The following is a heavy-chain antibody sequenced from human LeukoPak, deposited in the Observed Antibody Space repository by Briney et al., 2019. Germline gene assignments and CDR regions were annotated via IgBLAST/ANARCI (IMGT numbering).Heavy chain of an antibody. J-gene: IGHJ4*02. D-gene: IGHD3-22*01. CDR2: INPSGGST. V-gene: IGHV1-46*01. Sequence: VASVKVSCKASGYTFTSYYMHWVRQAPGQGLEWMGIINPSGGSTSYAQKFQGRVTMTTDTSTSTAYMELRSLRSDDTAVYYCARVAPQSDDYYDSSGYYNYFDYWGQGTLVTVSS. CDR1: GYTFTSYY. CDR3: ARVAPQSDDYYDSSGYYNYFDY.